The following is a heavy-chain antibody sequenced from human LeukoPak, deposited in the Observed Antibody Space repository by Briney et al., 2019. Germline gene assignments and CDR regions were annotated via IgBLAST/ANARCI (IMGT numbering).Heavy chain of an antibody. CDR2: ISYDGSNK. V-gene: IGHV3-30*18. D-gene: IGHD2/OR15-2a*01. J-gene: IGHJ4*02. Sequence: GGSLRLSCAASGFTFSSYGMHWVCQAPGKGLEWVAVISYDGSNKYYADSVKDRFTISRDNSKNTLYLQMNSLRAEDTAVYYCAKEGGEGTFFDYWGQGTLVTVSS. CDR1: GFTFSSYG. CDR3: AKEGGEGTFFDY.